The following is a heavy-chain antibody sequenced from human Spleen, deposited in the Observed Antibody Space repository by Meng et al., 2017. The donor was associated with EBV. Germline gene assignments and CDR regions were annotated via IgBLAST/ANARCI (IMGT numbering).Heavy chain of an antibody. CDR1: GFTFSNYS. D-gene: IGHD4/OR15-4a*01. Sequence: GQLWESGGGLVKPGGSLRLSCAASGFTFSNYSMNWVRQAPGKGLDWVSSISSSSDYIFYADSVRGRFTISRDNAKNSLYLQMNSLRAEDTAMYYCTRTSLKSWGQGTLVTVSS. CDR3: TRTSLKS. CDR2: ISSSSDYI. J-gene: IGHJ4*02. V-gene: IGHV3-21*01.